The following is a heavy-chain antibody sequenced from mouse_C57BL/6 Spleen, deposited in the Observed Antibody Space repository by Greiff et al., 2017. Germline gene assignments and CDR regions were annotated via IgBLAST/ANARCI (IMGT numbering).Heavy chain of an antibody. CDR2: IDPGSGST. D-gene: IGHD1-1*01. CDR1: GYTFTSYW. Sequence: VQLQQPGAELVMPGASVKMSCKASGYTFTSYWMPWVKQRPGQGLEWIGDIDPGSGSTNYNEKFKSKATLTVDKTSSTAYMQLSSLTSEDSAVYYCARGELPLYFDYWGQGTTLTVSS. V-gene: IGHV1-55*01. J-gene: IGHJ2*01. CDR3: ARGELPLYFDY.